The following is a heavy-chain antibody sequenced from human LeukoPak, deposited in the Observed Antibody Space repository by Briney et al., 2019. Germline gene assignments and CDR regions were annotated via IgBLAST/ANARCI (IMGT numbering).Heavy chain of an antibody. CDR2: IYYSGST. J-gene: IGHJ6*03. V-gene: IGHV4-59*01. CDR1: GGSISRYY. Sequence: SETLSLTCTVSGGSISRYYWSWIRQPPGKGLEWIVDIYYSGSTNYNPSLKSRVTISLDTSKNQFSLKLSSVTAADTAVYYCARVVRDIVVVPAAAPIYYYYYMDVWGKGTTVTVSS. CDR3: ARVVRDIVVVPAAAPIYYYYYMDV. D-gene: IGHD2-2*01.